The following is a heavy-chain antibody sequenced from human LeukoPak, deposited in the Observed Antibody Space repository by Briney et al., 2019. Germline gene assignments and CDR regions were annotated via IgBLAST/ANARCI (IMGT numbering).Heavy chain of an antibody. D-gene: IGHD3-10*01. Sequence: PGGSLRLSCAASGFSFSIYGMSWVRQAPGKGLHWLSAISANGINTYYADSVKGRFTISRDNFKNTLYFHMHSLRADDTALYYCAKDLHGAFDYWGQGILVTVSS. CDR2: ISANGINT. CDR1: GFSFSIYG. J-gene: IGHJ4*02. V-gene: IGHV3-23*01. CDR3: AKDLHGAFDY.